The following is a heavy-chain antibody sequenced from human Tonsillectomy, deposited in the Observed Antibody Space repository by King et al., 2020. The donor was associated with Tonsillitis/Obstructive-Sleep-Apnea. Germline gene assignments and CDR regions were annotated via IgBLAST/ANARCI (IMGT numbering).Heavy chain of an antibody. J-gene: IGHJ5*02. Sequence: QLVQSGTEVKKPGSSVKVSCKASGGTFSSYAINWVRQAPGRGLEWMGEIIPILGIANYAQKFQGRVTITADKSTSTAYMELSSLRAEDTAVYYCARGGGVYNWFDPWGQGTLVTVSS. D-gene: IGHD5/OR15-5a*01. CDR3: ARGGGVYNWFDP. CDR1: GGTFSSYA. V-gene: IGHV1-69*10. CDR2: IIPILGIA.